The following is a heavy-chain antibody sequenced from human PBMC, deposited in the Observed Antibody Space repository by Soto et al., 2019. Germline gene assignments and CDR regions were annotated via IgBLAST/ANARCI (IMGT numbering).Heavy chain of an antibody. Sequence: SETLSLTCTVSGGSISSYYWSWIRQPPGKGLEWIGYIYYSGSTNYNPSLKSRVTISVDTSKNQFSLKLDAVTASDTAVYYCGRLIEAATGLSGRDYWSQDTRVTVSS. CDR2: IYYSGST. J-gene: IGHJ4*02. D-gene: IGHD2-15*01. V-gene: IGHV4-59*08. CDR1: GGSISSYY. CDR3: GRLIEAATGLSGRDY.